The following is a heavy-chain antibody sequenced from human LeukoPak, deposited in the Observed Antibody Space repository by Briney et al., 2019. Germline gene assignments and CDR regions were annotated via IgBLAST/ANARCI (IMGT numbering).Heavy chain of an antibody. J-gene: IGHJ4*01. V-gene: IGHV3-48*04. CDR1: GFTFSSHS. D-gene: IGHD2-15*01. CDR2: ITSGSTTI. CDR3: ARGPVADFDY. Sequence: AGGSLRLSCAASGFTFSSHSMNWVRQAPGKGLEWVSYITSGSTTIYYADSVKGRFTISRDNAKNSLFLHMDSLRAEDSAVYYCARGPVADFDYWGQGTLVTVSS.